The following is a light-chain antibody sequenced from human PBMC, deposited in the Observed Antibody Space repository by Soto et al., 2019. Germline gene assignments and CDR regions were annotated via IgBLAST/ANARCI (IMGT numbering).Light chain of an antibody. CDR1: NIGSKS. CDR2: DDS. Sequence: SYELTQPPSVSVAPGQTARITCGGNNIGSKSVHWYQQKPGQAPVLVVYDDSDRPSGIPERFSGSNSGNTASLTISGLQAEDEADYYCSSYTSISSLGVFGTGTKVTVL. CDR3: SSYTSISSLGV. J-gene: IGLJ1*01. V-gene: IGLV3-21*02.